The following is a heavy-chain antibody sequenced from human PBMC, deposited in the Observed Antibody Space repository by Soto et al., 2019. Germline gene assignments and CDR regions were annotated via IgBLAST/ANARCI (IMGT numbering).Heavy chain of an antibody. CDR2: TYYRSKWYN. D-gene: IGHD6-6*01. Sequence: SQTLSLTCAISGDSVSSNSAAWNWIRQSPSRGLEWLGRTYYRSKWYNDYAVSVKSRITINPDTSKNQFSLQLNSVTPEDTAVYYCARAGNSSSPVGRLYHYGRDVGGKGTRVTVP. V-gene: IGHV6-1*01. J-gene: IGHJ6*04. CDR3: ARAGNSSSPVGRLYHYGRDV. CDR1: GDSVSSNSAA.